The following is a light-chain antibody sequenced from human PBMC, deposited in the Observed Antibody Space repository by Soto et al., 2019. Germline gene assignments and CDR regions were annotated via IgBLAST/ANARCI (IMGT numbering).Light chain of an antibody. CDR3: SSFTSSDTDV. Sequence: QSVLTQPASVSGSPGQSITISCTGTSSDVGFSNYIFWYQQHPGKAPKLIISDVSNRPSGVSNRFSGSKSANTASLTISGLQAEDEADYYCSSFTSSDTDVFGSGTKVTVL. CDR1: SSDVGFSNY. V-gene: IGLV2-14*03. CDR2: DVS. J-gene: IGLJ1*01.